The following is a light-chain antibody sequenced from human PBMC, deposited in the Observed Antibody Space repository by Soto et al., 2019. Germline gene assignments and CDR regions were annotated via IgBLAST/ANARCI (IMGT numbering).Light chain of an antibody. V-gene: IGKV3-15*01. J-gene: IGKJ4*01. CDR2: GAS. CDR1: QFVRSN. CDR3: HQYNTWPLT. Sequence: EIVMTQCPATLSEYKGDRVTLSCRASQFVRSNSAWYQQKPGQAPRLLIYGASLRATGIPARFSGSGYGTEFTLTLSSLQSEDFAGYYCHQYNTWPLTFGGGTKV.